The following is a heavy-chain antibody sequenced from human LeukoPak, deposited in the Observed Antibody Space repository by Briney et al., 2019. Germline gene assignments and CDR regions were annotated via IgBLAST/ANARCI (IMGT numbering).Heavy chain of an antibody. J-gene: IGHJ4*02. CDR3: ARDPPGSGGYYDY. V-gene: IGHV4-59*01. CDR1: AGSIYAYN. Sequence: SETLSLTCTVSAGSIYAYNWSWIRQPPGQELECFGYIYYTGSTNYNPSLKSRVTISVDTSKNQFSLKLSSVTAADTAVYYCARDPPGSGGYYDYWGQGTLVTVSS. CDR2: IYYTGST. D-gene: IGHD3-10*01.